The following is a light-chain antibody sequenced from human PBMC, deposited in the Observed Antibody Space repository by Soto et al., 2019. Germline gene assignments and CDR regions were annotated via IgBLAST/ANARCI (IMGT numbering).Light chain of an antibody. CDR2: KAS. J-gene: IGKJ5*01. CDR3: QQLNSYPQIT. Sequence: DIQMTQSPSTLSASLGDRVTITCRASQTISSWLAWYQHKPGKAPKLLIYKASSLESGVPLRFSGSGSGTDFTLTISSLQPEDFATYYCQQLNSYPQITFGQGTRLEIK. CDR1: QTISSW. V-gene: IGKV1-5*03.